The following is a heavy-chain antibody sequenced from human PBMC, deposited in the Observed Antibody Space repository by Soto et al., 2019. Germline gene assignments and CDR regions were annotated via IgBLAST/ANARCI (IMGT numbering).Heavy chain of an antibody. CDR1: GGSVSSGSYY. CDR3: ARAGPYYDILTGSCVDWFDP. J-gene: IGHJ5*02. V-gene: IGHV4-61*01. D-gene: IGHD3-9*01. CDR2: IYYSGST. Sequence: PSETLSLTCTVSGGSVSSGSYYWSWIRQPPGKGLEWIGYIYYSGSTNYNPSLKSRVTISVDTSKNQFSLKLSSVTAADTAVYYCARAGPYYDILTGSCVDWFDPWGQGNLVTVSS.